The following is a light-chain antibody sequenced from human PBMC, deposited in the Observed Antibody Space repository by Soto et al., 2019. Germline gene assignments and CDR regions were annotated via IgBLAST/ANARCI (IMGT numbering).Light chain of an antibody. CDR1: QSVSSD. J-gene: IGKJ1*01. CDR3: QQYNNWPRT. V-gene: IGKV3-15*01. Sequence: EIVLTQSPATLSVSPGERATLSCRASQSVSSDLAWYHQKPGQAPRLLIYGASTRATGIPARFSGSGSGTEVTLTLNGLQSEDFAVYYCQQYNNWPRTFGQGTKVEIK. CDR2: GAS.